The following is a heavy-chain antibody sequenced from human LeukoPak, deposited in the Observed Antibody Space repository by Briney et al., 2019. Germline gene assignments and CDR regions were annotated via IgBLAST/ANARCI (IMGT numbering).Heavy chain of an antibody. CDR3: ARDRYRLITMIAHKGLLDY. CDR1: GFTFSSYW. V-gene: IGHV3-7*01. D-gene: IGHD3-22*01. CDR2: IKQDGSEK. J-gene: IGHJ4*02. Sequence: GGSLRLSCAASGFTFSSYWMSWVRQAPGKGLEWVANIKQDGSEKYYVDSVKGRFTISRDNAKNSLYLQTNSLRAEDTAVYYCARDRYRLITMIAHKGLLDYWGQGTLVTVSS.